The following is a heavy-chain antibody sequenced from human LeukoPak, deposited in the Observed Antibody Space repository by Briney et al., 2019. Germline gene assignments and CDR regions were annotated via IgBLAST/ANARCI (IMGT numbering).Heavy chain of an antibody. CDR1: GGTFSSYA. Sequence: ASVKVSCKASGGTFSSYAISWVRQAPGQGLEWMGRIIPILGIANYAQKFQGRVTITADKSTSTAYMELSSLRSDDTAVYYCARVHYDILTGYSYFDYWGQGTLVTVSS. CDR3: ARVHYDILTGYSYFDY. CDR2: IIPILGIA. J-gene: IGHJ4*02. D-gene: IGHD3-9*01. V-gene: IGHV1-69*04.